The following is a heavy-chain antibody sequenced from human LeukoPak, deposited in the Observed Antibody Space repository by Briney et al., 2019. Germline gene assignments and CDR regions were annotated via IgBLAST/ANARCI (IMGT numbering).Heavy chain of an antibody. CDR1: GHIFTSYY. CDR3: ARNMVRGVIHYYYYYMDV. D-gene: IGHD3-10*01. CDR2: INPSGGSI. V-gene: IGHV1-46*01. Sequence: ASVKVSCKASGHIFTSYYMYWVRQAPGQGLEWMGIINPSGGSIRYAQKFQGRVTMTRDTSTSTAYMELRSLRSDDTAVYYCARNMVRGVIHYYYYYMDVWGKGTTVTVSS. J-gene: IGHJ6*03.